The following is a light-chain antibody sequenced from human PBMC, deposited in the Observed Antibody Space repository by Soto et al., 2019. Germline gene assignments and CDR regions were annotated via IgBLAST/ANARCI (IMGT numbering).Light chain of an antibody. CDR3: QQYNSSPWT. J-gene: IGKJ1*01. V-gene: IGKV1-5*03. CDR2: KAS. CDR1: QSISSW. Sequence: DIQMTQSPSTLSASVGDRVTITCRASQSISSWLAWYQQRPGKAPKLLVYKASSLEGGVPSRFSGSESGTEFTLTICSLQPDDFATYYCQQYNSSPWTFGQGTKVEIK.